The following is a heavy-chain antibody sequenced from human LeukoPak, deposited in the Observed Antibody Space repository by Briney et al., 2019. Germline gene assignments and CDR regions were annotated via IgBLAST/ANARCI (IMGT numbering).Heavy chain of an antibody. V-gene: IGHV5-51*01. Sequence: GESLQISCKGSGYSFTNYWIGWVRQIPGKGLEWMGIIYPGDSDTRYSPSFQGQVTISVDKSITTAYLQWSSLKASDTAMYYCAMSPLPYYFDYWGQGTLVTVSA. CDR1: GYSFTNYW. CDR2: IYPGDSDT. J-gene: IGHJ4*02. CDR3: AMSPLPYYFDY. D-gene: IGHD3-16*02.